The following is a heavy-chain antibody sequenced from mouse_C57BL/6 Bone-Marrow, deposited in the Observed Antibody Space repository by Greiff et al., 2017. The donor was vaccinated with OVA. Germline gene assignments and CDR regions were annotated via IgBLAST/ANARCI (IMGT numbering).Heavy chain of an antibody. V-gene: IGHV1-42*01. CDR2: INPRTGGT. CDR1: GYSFTGYY. CDR3: ARLAYGSRSYLVY. Sequence: LVKPGASVKISCKASGYSFTGYYMNWVKQSPEKSLEWLGEINPRTGGTTYNQKFKAKATLTVDKSSSTAYMQPKSLTSEDSAVYYCARLAYGSRSYLVYGGKGTTLTVSS. D-gene: IGHD1-1*01. J-gene: IGHJ2*01.